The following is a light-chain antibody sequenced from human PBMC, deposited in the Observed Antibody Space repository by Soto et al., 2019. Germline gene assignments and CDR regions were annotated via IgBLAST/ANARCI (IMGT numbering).Light chain of an antibody. J-gene: IGLJ2*01. CDR2: DNN. V-gene: IGLV1-51*01. Sequence: QSLLTQPPSVSAAPGQKVTISCSGSSSNIGNNYVSWYQQLPGTAPKVLIYDNNQRPSGIPDRFSGSKSGTSATLGITGLQTGDEADYYCGTWDTSLSAVVFGGGTKVTVL. CDR1: SSNIGNNY. CDR3: GTWDTSLSAVV.